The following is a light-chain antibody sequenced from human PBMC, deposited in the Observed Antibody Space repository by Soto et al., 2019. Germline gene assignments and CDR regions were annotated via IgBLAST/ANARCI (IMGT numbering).Light chain of an antibody. Sequence: DLQMTQSPSMLSASVGDRVTVTCRASQSIDKWLAWYQQKPGKAPKLLMYKASLLQSGIPSRFSGSGSGTEFTLTISSLQSDDVASYYCQQYSKYPWSFGQGTKVE. CDR1: QSIDKW. CDR3: QQYSKYPWS. V-gene: IGKV1-5*03. CDR2: KAS. J-gene: IGKJ1*01.